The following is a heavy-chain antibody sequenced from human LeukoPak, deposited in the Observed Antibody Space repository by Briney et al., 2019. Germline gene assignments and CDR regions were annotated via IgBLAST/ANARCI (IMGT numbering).Heavy chain of an antibody. Sequence: SETLSLTCTVPGGSISSSSYYWGWIRQPPGKGLEWIGSIYYTGSTYYNPSLKSRVTISVGTSTNQFSLKLTSVTAADTAVYYCARHYRDYYYFYMDVWGKGTTVTVSS. J-gene: IGHJ6*03. V-gene: IGHV4-39*01. CDR1: GGSISSSSYY. CDR2: IYYTGST. D-gene: IGHD4-11*01. CDR3: ARHYRDYYYFYMDV.